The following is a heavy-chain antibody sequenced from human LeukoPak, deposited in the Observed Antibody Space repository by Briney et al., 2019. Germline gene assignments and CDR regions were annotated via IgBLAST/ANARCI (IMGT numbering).Heavy chain of an antibody. CDR2: INHSGST. CDR3: ARHAYGSGSYYNFYWFDT. CDR1: GGSFSGYY. Sequence: SETLSLTCAVYGGSFSGYYWGWIRQPPGKGLEWIGEINHSGSTNYNPSLKSRVTISVDTSKNQFSLKLSSVTAADTAVYYCARHAYGSGSYYNFYWFDTWGQGTLVTVSS. J-gene: IGHJ5*02. V-gene: IGHV4-34*01. D-gene: IGHD3-10*01.